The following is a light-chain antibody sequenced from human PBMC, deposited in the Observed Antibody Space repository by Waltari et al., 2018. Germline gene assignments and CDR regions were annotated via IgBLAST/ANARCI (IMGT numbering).Light chain of an antibody. V-gene: IGKV3-11*01. CDR3: LQSSNWYT. J-gene: IGKJ2*01. CDR2: GAS. CDR1: QSVSSY. Sequence: EIVLTQSPATLSLSPGERATLSCRTSQSVSSYLAWYQLNPGQAPRLLIYGASNRATGIPARFSGSASGTDFTLTINILEPEDFAVYYCLQSSNWYTFGQGTKLEIK.